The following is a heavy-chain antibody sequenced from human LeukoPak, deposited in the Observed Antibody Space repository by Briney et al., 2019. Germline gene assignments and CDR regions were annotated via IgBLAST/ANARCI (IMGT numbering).Heavy chain of an antibody. V-gene: IGHV4-39*07. D-gene: IGHD3-10*01. CDR3: ARGGREPISWGVIIILDY. Sequence: KTSETLSLTCTVSRGSISINTFYWGWIRQPPGKGLEWIGSISYSGSTYYNPSLKSRVTISVDTSKNQFSLKLSSVTAADTAVYYCARGGREPISWGVIIILDYWGQGTLVTVSS. J-gene: IGHJ4*02. CDR1: RGSISINTFY. CDR2: ISYSGST.